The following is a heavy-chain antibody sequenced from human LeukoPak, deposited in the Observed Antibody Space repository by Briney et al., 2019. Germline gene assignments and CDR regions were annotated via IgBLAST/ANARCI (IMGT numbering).Heavy chain of an antibody. CDR2: INPSGGST. CDR1: GYTFTSYY. V-gene: IGHV1-46*01. CDR3: ARDRCSYGSCYHGFFDY. J-gene: IGHJ4*02. D-gene: IGHD2-15*01. Sequence: ASVKVSCKASGYTFTSYYMHWVRQAPGQGLEWMGIINPSGGSTSYAQKFQGRVTMARDMSTSTVYMELSSLRSEDTAVYYCARDRCSYGSCYHGFFDYWGQGTLVTVSS.